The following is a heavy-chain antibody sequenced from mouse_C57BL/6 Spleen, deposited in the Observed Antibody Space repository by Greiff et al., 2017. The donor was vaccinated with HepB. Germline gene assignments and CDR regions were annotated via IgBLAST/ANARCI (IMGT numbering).Heavy chain of an antibody. CDR1: GYTFTSYW. V-gene: IGHV1-53*01. CDR2: INPSNGGT. CDR3: ARFYYGYDVWFAY. Sequence: QVQLQQPGPELVKPGASVKLSCKASGYTFTSYWMHWVKQRPGQGLEWIGNINPSNGGTNYNEKFKSKATLTVDKSSSTAYMQLSSLTSEASAVYYCARFYYGYDVWFAYWGQGTLVTVSA. J-gene: IGHJ3*01. D-gene: IGHD2-2*01.